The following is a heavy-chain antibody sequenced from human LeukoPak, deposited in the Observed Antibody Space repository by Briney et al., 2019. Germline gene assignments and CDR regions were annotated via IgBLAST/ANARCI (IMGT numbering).Heavy chain of an antibody. V-gene: IGHV3-74*01. CDR1: GFTFSRNW. Sequence: GGSLRLSCAASGFTFSRNWMHWVRQAPGKGLVWVSRIQSDGSSTSYADSVKGRFTISRDNAKNTLYLQMNSLRAEDTAVYYCARRSGIAVAGAFDYWGQGTLVTVSS. CDR2: IQSDGSST. CDR3: ARRSGIAVAGAFDY. D-gene: IGHD6-19*01. J-gene: IGHJ4*02.